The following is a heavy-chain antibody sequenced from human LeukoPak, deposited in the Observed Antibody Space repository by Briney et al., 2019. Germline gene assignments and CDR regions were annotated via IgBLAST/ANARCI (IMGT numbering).Heavy chain of an antibody. CDR2: ISGSGGST. Sequence: PGGSLRLSCAASGFTFSSYAMSWVRQAPGKGLEWVSAISGSGGSTYYADSVKGRFTISRDNSKNTLYLQMNSLRAEDTAVYYCAKDRLGYYGSGSTSHGSNWFDPWGQGTLVTVSS. CDR3: AKDRLGYYGSGSTSHGSNWFDP. V-gene: IGHV3-23*01. J-gene: IGHJ5*02. D-gene: IGHD3-10*01. CDR1: GFTFSSYA.